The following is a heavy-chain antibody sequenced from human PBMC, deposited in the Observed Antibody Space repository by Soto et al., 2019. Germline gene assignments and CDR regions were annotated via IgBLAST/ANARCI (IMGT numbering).Heavy chain of an antibody. J-gene: IGHJ4*02. V-gene: IGHV4-31*01. CDR1: GGSISSGGYY. Sequence: QVQLQESGPGLVKPSQTLSLTCTVSGGSISSGGYYWSWIRQHPGKGLEWIGYIYYSGSTYYNPPLQGPATISVDTSKSQSSLKLRSVTAAATAVDYCARVDYGDYKDGMGLDYWGQETPVTVSS. D-gene: IGHD4-17*01. CDR2: IYYSGST. CDR3: ARVDYGDYKDGMGLDY.